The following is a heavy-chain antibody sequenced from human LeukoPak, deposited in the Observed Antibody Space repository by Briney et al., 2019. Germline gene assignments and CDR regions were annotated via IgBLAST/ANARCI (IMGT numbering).Heavy chain of an antibody. J-gene: IGHJ5*02. CDR2: IYTSGST. V-gene: IGHV4-61*02. CDR1: GGSISSGSYY. D-gene: IGHD3-10*01. CDR3: AREPGILWFGDTNWFDP. Sequence: SETLSLTCTVSGGSISSGSYYWSWIRQPAGKGLEWIGRIYTSGSTNYNPSLKSRVTISVDTSKNQFSLKLSSVTAADTAVYYCAREPGILWFGDTNWFDPWGQGTLVTVSS.